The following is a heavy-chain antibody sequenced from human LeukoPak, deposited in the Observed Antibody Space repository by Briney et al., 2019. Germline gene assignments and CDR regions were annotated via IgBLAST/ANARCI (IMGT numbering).Heavy chain of an antibody. V-gene: IGHV4-4*07. CDR2: IYTSGST. CDR3: ARDLTAMVHYAFDI. J-gene: IGHJ3*02. D-gene: IGHD5-18*01. Sequence: PSETLSLTCTVSGGTISSYYWSWIRQPAGKGLEWIGRIYTSGSTSYNPSLKSRVTMSVDTSKNQFSLKLSSVTAADTAVYYCARDLTAMVHYAFDIWGQGTMVTVSS. CDR1: GGTISSYY.